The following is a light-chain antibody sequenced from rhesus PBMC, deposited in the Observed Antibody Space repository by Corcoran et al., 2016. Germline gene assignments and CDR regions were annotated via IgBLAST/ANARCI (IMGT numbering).Light chain of an antibody. Sequence: QSALTQPPSVSKSLGQSVTISCTGTSSDNGGYNDVPWYQQHPGTAPRLLIYDVSKRPSGVSDRFSGSKSGNTASLTISGLQADDEADYYGCSYRSGSTFVFGSGTKLTVL. J-gene: IGLJ6*01. CDR1: SSDNGGYND. CDR2: DVS. CDR3: CSYRSGSTFV. V-gene: IGLV2S9*01.